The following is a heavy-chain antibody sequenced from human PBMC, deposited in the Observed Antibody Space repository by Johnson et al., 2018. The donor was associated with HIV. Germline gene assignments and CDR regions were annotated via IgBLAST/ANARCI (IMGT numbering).Heavy chain of an antibody. D-gene: IGHD2-15*01. CDR3: ARVGVVGVPNAFDV. J-gene: IGHJ3*01. CDR1: GFMFSRYW. CDR2: IKQDGSEK. Sequence: VQLVESGGGLVQPGGSLRLSCAASGFMFSRYWMSWVRQAPGKGLEWVANIKQDGSEKYYVDSVKGRFTISRDNAKNSLYLQMNSLRAEDTAVYYCARVGVVGVPNAFDVSGQGTLVTVSS. V-gene: IGHV3-7*01.